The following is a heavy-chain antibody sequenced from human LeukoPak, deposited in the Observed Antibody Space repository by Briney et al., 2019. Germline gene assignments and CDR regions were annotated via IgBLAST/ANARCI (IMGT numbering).Heavy chain of an antibody. D-gene: IGHD2-15*01. CDR2: IYYSGIT. V-gene: IGHV4-59*01. Sequence: SETLSLTCTVSGGSISNYWSWIRQPPGKGLEWIGYIYYSGITNYNPSLKSRVTISIDTSKNHFSLKLSSVTAADTAVYYCARSDCSGGSCYINFDSWGQGTLVTVSS. J-gene: IGHJ4*02. CDR1: GGSISNY. CDR3: ARSDCSGGSCYINFDS.